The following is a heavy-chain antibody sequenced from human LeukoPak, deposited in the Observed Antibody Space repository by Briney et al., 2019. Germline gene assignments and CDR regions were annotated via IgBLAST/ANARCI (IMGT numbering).Heavy chain of an antibody. D-gene: IGHD3-22*01. Sequence: SQTLSLSCTVAGGSMSSGGYDCGWIRQHPGKGLEWIGYIYYSVSTYYNPSLKSRVTISVDTSKNQFSLKLSSVTAADTAVYYCAREEYSYDSSGFDYWGQGTLVTVSS. J-gene: IGHJ4*02. CDR2: IYYSVST. CDR1: GGSMSSGGYD. CDR3: AREEYSYDSSGFDY. V-gene: IGHV4-31*03.